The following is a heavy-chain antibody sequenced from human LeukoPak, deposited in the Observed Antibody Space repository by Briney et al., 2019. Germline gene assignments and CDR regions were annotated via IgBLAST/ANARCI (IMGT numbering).Heavy chain of an antibody. CDR1: EFTCSSYE. V-gene: IGHV3-48*03. CDR3: ARNPPGIVGAPTHYCYYMDV. J-gene: IGHJ6*03. CDR2: ISSSGNTT. Sequence: GGSLRLSCAASEFTCSSYEMNWVRQAPGKGLEWVSYISSSGNTTYNADSVKGRFTISRDNAKNSLYLQMNSLTAEDTAVYYCARNPPGIVGAPTHYCYYMDVWGRGTTVTISS. D-gene: IGHD1-26*01.